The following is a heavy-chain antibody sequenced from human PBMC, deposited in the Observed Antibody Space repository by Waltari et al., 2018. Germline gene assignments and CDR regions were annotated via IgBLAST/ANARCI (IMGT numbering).Heavy chain of an antibody. Sequence: ELIWSIYYSGSSVYHPFLKRRVTIAVDTSKNQFSLKLMSVTAADTAVYYCARMFGLEYRSSWYLKGAFDIWGQGTMVTVSS. V-gene: IGHV4-39*01. J-gene: IGHJ3*02. CDR3: ARMFGLEYRSSWYLKGAFDI. D-gene: IGHD6-13*01. CDR2: IYYSGSS.